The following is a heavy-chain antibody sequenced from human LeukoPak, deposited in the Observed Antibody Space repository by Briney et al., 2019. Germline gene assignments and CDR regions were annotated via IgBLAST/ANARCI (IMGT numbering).Heavy chain of an antibody. Sequence: SETLSLTCAVYGGSFSGYYWSWIRQPPGKGLEWIGEINHSGSTNYNPSLKSRVTISVDTSKNQFSLKLSSVTAADTAVYYCATGIHCSSTSCYDSGYYYYGMDVWGQGTTVTVSS. D-gene: IGHD2-2*01. CDR3: ATGIHCSSTSCYDSGYYYYGMDV. CDR1: GGSFSGYY. J-gene: IGHJ6*02. V-gene: IGHV4-34*01. CDR2: INHSGST.